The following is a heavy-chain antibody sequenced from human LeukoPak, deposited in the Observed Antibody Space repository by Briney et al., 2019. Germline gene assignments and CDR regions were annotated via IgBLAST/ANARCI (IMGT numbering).Heavy chain of an antibody. CDR1: GGTFSCYA. D-gene: IGHD3-3*01. V-gene: IGHV1-69*05. Sequence: ASVKVSCKASGGTFSCYAISWGRQAPGQGLEWMGGIIPIFGTANYAQKFQGRVTITTDESTSTAYMELSSLRSEDTAVYYCTSCTYYDFWSGLGPFYYYYMDVWGKGTTVTVSS. CDR2: IIPIFGTA. CDR3: TSCTYYDFWSGLGPFYYYYMDV. J-gene: IGHJ6*03.